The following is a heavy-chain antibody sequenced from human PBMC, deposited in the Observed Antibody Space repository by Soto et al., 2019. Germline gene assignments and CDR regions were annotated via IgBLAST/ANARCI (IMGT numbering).Heavy chain of an antibody. V-gene: IGHV1-18*01. Sequence: ASVKVSCKASGYTFTSSGINWVRQAPGQGLEWMGWISAYNGNTNYARKLQGRVTMTTDTSTSTAYMELRSLRSDDTAVYYCARIAAAGTNFDYWGQGTLVTVS. D-gene: IGHD6-13*01. CDR2: ISAYNGNT. CDR3: ARIAAAGTNFDY. CDR1: GYTFTSSG. J-gene: IGHJ4*02.